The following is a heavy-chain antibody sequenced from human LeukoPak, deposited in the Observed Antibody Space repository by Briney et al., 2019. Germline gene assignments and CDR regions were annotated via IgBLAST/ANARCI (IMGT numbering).Heavy chain of an antibody. CDR1: GFIFSDYH. CDR3: ARLGSTWPTSFDP. V-gene: IGHV3-11*01. D-gene: IGHD6-13*01. Sequence: GGSLRLSCAASGFIFSDYHMLGLRQPPGKGLEGVSYITFSGRTIHYPYSVKGLFTISSYNARSSLYLQMNILTADDTAVYYCARLGSTWPTSFDPWGQGTLVTVSS. J-gene: IGHJ5*02. CDR2: ITFSGRTI.